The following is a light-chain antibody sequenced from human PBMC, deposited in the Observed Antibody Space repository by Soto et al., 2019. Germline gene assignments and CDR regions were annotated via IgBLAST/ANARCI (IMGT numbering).Light chain of an antibody. CDR1: QSVSSY. Sequence: EIGLTQSPGTLSWSAGERATLSCRASQSVSSYLAWYQQKPGQAPRLLIYDASNRATGIPARFSGSGYGTDFTLTISSLETEDFAVYYCQQRSNWPPTFGQGTRLEIK. CDR3: QQRSNWPPT. J-gene: IGKJ5*01. V-gene: IGKV3-11*01. CDR2: DAS.